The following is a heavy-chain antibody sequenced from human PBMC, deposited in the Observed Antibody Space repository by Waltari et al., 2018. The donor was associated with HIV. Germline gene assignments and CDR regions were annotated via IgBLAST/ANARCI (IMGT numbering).Heavy chain of an antibody. CDR2: IYYSGST. CDR3: AGRGSAFYI. D-gene: IGHD3-16*01. CDR1: GGSISSSSYY. J-gene: IGHJ3*02. Sequence: QLQLQESGPGLVKPSETLSLTCTVSGGSISSSSYYWGWIRQPPWKGLEWIGSIYYSGSTYYNPALKGRVTISVDTSKNRFSLKLGLVAAAGTAVYYWAGRGSAFYIRGQRTMVTVSS. V-gene: IGHV4-39*01.